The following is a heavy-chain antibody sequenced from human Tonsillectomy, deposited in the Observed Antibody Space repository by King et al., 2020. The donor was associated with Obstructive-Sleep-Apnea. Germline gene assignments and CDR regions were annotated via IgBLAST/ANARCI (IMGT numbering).Heavy chain of an antibody. V-gene: IGHV1-2*02. D-gene: IGHD6-13*01. J-gene: IGHJ6*02. CDR3: ARVEEGSWYLGYGMDV. CDR2: INPNSGGA. CDR1: GYTFTGYY. Sequence: VQLVESGAEVKKPGASVKVSCKTSGYTFTGYYMHWVRQAPVQGLEWMGWINPNSGGANYAQKFQGRVTMTRDTSINTAYMELNRLRSDDTAVYYCARVEEGSWYLGYGMDVWGQGTTVTVSS.